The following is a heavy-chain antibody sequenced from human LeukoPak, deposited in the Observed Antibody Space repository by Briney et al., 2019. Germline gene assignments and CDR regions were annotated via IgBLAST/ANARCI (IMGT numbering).Heavy chain of an antibody. Sequence: ASVKVSCKASGYTFTSYGISWVRQARGQGLEWMGWISAYNGNTNYAQKLQGRVTMTTDTSTSTAYMELRSLRSDDTAVYYCARDGASIVGATGYFQHWGQGTLVTVSS. J-gene: IGHJ1*01. CDR3: ARDGASIVGATGYFQH. V-gene: IGHV1-18*01. CDR1: GYTFTSYG. CDR2: ISAYNGNT. D-gene: IGHD1-26*01.